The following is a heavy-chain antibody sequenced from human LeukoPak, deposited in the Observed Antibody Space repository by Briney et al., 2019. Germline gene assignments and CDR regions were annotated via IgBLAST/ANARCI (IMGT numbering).Heavy chain of an antibody. Sequence: SETLSLTCTVSGGSISSYYWSWIRQPPGKGLEWIGYIYYSGSTNYNPSLKSRVTISVDTSKNQFSLKLSSVTAADTAVYYCARRVPPAAMGFDLWGRGTLVTVSS. CDR2: IYYSGST. V-gene: IGHV4-59*01. D-gene: IGHD2-2*01. CDR3: ARRVPPAAMGFDL. J-gene: IGHJ2*01. CDR1: GGSISSYY.